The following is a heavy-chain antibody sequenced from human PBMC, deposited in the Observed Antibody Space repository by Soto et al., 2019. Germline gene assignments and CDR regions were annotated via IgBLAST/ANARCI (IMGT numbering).Heavy chain of an antibody. CDR3: ARLFVYGRCGGFRDVLAF. CDR2: IYYSGST. CDR1: GGAVRSSCYY. J-gene: IGHJ6*02. V-gene: IGHV4-39*01. Sequence: LSRTCTVSGGAVRSSCYYWGCIRQPPGKGLEWIGSIYYSGSTYYNPSLKSRVTISVDTSKNQFSLKLSSVTAADTAVYYCARLFVYGRCGGFRDVLAFRAQRSTVTGSS. D-gene: IGHD2-8*01.